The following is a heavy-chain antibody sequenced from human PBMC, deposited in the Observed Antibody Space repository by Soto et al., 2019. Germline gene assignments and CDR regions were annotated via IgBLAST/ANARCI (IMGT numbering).Heavy chain of an antibody. V-gene: IGHV4-59*12. CDR2: IYYSGSDSGST. CDR3: ATSQLVEYFDY. Sequence: SETLSLTCTVSGGSINTYYWSWIRQPPGKGLEWIGYIYYSGSDSGSTNYIPSLKSRVTISVDTSKNQFSLRLTSVTAADTAVYYCATSQLVEYFDYWGKGTLVTVSS. CDR1: GGSINTYY. J-gene: IGHJ4*02. D-gene: IGHD2-15*01.